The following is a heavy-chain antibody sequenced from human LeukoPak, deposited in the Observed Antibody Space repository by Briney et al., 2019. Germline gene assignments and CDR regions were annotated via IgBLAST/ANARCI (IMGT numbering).Heavy chain of an antibody. CDR2: LSGSGDST. CDR3: AKSPIVAPYYFEY. V-gene: IGHV3-23*01. CDR1: GFTFSNYA. J-gene: IGHJ4*02. Sequence: GGSLRLSCAVSGFTFSNYAMRWVRQAPGKGLEWVSSLSGSGDSTYYAESVKGRFSISRDNSKNTLYLQMDSLRVEDTAVYYCAKSPIVAPYYFEYWGQRTLVTVSS. D-gene: IGHD6-25*01.